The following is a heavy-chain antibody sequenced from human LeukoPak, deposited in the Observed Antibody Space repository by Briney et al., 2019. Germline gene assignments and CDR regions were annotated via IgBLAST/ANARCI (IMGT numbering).Heavy chain of an antibody. CDR1: GFTFSSYG. V-gene: IGHV3-21*01. CDR3: ARDLGLPPYCGGDCYFDY. CDR2: ISSSSSYI. D-gene: IGHD2-21*02. Sequence: PGGSLRLSCAASGFTFSSYGMNWVRQAPGKGLEWVSSISSSSSYIYYADSVKGRFTISRDNAKNSLYLQMNSLRAEDTAVYYCARDLGLPPYCGGDCYFDYWGQGTLVTVSS. J-gene: IGHJ4*02.